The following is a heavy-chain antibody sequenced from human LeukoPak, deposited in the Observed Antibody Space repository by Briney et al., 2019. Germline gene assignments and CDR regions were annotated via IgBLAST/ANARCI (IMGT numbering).Heavy chain of an antibody. V-gene: IGHV4-39*07. CDR1: DGSINSDTYY. CDR2: IYSGGNT. J-gene: IGHJ4*02. D-gene: IGHD1-26*01. CDR3: ARDQRSLFDV. Sequence: SETLSLTCSVSDGSINSDTYYWGWIRQPPGKGLEWIASIYSGGNTFHNPSLKSRVTISLDTSKNQFSLKLTSVTAADTAVYYCARDQRSLFDVWGPGSLVIVSS.